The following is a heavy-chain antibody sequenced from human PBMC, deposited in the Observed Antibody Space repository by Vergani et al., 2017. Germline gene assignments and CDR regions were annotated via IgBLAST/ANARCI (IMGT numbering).Heavy chain of an antibody. J-gene: IGHJ4*02. CDR1: SFKLEDYG. D-gene: IGHD2-21*02. Sequence: QVQLVESGGGVVQPGRSLRLSCTPSSFKLEDYGMHWVRQAPGRGLEWVAFIGYDGRIKYNVDSVKGRFTISRDTSKKTLSLQMRSLRADDTAVYYCAKDGRENSDCGYFDYWGQGTLVTVSS. CDR3: AKDGRENSDCGYFDY. CDR2: IGYDGRIK. V-gene: IGHV3-30*02.